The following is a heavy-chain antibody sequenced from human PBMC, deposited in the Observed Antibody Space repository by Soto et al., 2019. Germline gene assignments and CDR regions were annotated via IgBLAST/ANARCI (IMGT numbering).Heavy chain of an antibody. CDR3: ARDTFGGAYDFLH. V-gene: IGHV3-66*01. D-gene: IGHD3-3*01. CDR1: GFTVSSFY. CDR2: ISSGGST. Sequence: EVQLVESGGGLVQPGGSLRLSCAASGFTVSSFYMTWVRQAPGKGLQWVAVISSGGSTYCADSVKGRFTISRDNSKNTLYLEMNSLRAEDTAVYYCARDTFGGAYDFLHGGQGTLVTVSS. J-gene: IGHJ4*02.